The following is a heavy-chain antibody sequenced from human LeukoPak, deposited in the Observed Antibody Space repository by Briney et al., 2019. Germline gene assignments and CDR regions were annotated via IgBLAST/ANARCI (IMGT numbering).Heavy chain of an antibody. V-gene: IGHV4-61*02. J-gene: IGHJ4*02. CDR2: IYASGTT. Sequence: ASETLSLTCTVPGGSISSDNYYWSWIRQPAGKGLEWIGRIYASGTTNYNPSLKSRVTISVDTSKNQFSLKLSSVTAADTAVYYCARGLVGATGGSFDYWGQGTLVTVSS. D-gene: IGHD1-26*01. CDR1: GGSISSDNYY. CDR3: ARGLVGATGGSFDY.